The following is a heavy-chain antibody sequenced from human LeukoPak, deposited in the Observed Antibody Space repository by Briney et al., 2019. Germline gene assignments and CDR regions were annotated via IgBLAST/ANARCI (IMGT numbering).Heavy chain of an antibody. CDR2: IPYDGSNK. V-gene: IGHV3-30*13. Sequence: GGSLRLSCAASGFTFSSYGMHWVRQAPGKGLEWVAVIPYDGSNKYYADSVKGRFTISRENSKNRLYLQMNSLRAEDTAVYYCARAEGYGGELDSWGQGTLVTVSS. CDR1: GFTFSSYG. J-gene: IGHJ4*02. CDR3: ARAEGYGGELDS. D-gene: IGHD4-23*01.